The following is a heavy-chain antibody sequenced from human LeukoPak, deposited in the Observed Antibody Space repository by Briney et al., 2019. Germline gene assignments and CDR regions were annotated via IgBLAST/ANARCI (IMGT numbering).Heavy chain of an antibody. CDR2: IRSKANSYAT. Sequence: PGGSLTLSCAASGFTFSGSAMHWVRQASGKGLEWVGRIRSKANSYATAYAASVKGRFTISRDDSKNTAYLQMNSLKTEDTAVYYCAGSGGDGFYYGMDVWGQGTTVTVSS. CDR1: GFTFSGSA. J-gene: IGHJ6*02. CDR3: AGSGGDGFYYGMDV. V-gene: IGHV3-73*01. D-gene: IGHD5-24*01.